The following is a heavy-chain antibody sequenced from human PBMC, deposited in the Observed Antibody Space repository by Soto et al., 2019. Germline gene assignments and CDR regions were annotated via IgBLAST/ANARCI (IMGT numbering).Heavy chain of an antibody. CDR3: ARDGFTHYYYDSSGYLYY. CDR1: GFTFGDYA. J-gene: IGHJ4*02. V-gene: IGHV3-49*04. D-gene: IGHD3-22*01. Sequence: GGSLRLSCTASGFTFGDYAMSWVRQAPGKGLEWVGFIRSKAYGGTTEYAASVKGRFTISRDDSKSIAYLQMNSLKTEDTAVYYCARDGFTHYYYDSSGYLYYWGQGTLVTVSS. CDR2: IRSKAYGGTT.